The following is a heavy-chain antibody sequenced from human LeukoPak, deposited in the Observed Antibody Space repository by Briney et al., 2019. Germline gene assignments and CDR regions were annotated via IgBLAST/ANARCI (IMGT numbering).Heavy chain of an antibody. CDR3: ARDRLTSGSYFFDY. Sequence: SGGSLRLSCAASAFTFSDYSMNWVRQAPGEGLEWISYISGRSSTIYYADSVRGRFTISRDNAKNSMYLQMNSLRAEDTAVYYCARDRLTSGSYFFDYWGQGTLVTVSS. CDR2: ISGRSSTI. CDR1: AFTFSDYS. J-gene: IGHJ4*02. V-gene: IGHV3-48*01. D-gene: IGHD1-26*01.